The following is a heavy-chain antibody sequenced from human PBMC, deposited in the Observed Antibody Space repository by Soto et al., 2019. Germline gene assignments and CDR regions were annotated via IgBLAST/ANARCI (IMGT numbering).Heavy chain of an antibody. CDR1: GGSISSYY. CDR2: IYYSGST. J-gene: IGHJ6*03. CDR3: ARRTIFLQGGDLEWLLPKYYYYYYMDV. V-gene: IGHV4-59*08. D-gene: IGHD3-3*01. Sequence: SETLSLTCTVSGGSISSYYWSWIRQPPGKGLEWIGYIYYSGSTNYNPSLKSRVTISVDTSKNQFSLKLSSVTAADPAVYYCARRTIFLQGGDLEWLLPKYYYYYYMDVWGKGTTVTVSS.